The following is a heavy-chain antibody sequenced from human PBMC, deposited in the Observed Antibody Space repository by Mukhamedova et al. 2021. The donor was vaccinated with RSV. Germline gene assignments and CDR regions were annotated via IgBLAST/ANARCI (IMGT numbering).Heavy chain of an antibody. CDR3: ARDRRIVPTYDAFDI. Sequence: TNYAQKFQGRVTMTRDTSISTAYMELSRLRSDDTAVYYCARDRRIVPTYDAFDIWGQGTMVTVPS. CDR2: T. J-gene: IGHJ3*02. V-gene: IGHV1-2*02. D-gene: IGHD2-2*01.